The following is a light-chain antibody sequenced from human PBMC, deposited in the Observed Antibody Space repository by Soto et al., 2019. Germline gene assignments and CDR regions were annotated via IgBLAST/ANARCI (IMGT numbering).Light chain of an antibody. CDR2: SYS. V-gene: IGKV1-27*01. Sequence: DIQMTQSPSSMSASVGDRVTITCRARQGISNSLTWYQQKLWKVPKLLIYSYSTLQSGFPSRFSGSGSGAECTLTISRRQAEEVTTYYCQKYNGATWTFVQGTKVEIK. CDR3: QKYNGATWT. CDR1: QGISNS. J-gene: IGKJ1*01.